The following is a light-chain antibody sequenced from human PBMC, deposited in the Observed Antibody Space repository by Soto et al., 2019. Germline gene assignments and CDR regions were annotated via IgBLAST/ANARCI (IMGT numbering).Light chain of an antibody. CDR2: GAS. CDR3: QQYGNSPQT. CDR1: LSVSVY. J-gene: IGKJ1*01. Sequence: EIVLTQSPATLSLSPGERATLSCRTSLSVSVYLDWYQQKPGQAPRLLIYGASSRATGIPNRFSGSGSGTDFTLTISRLEPEDFAVYYCQQYGNSPQTFGQGTKVDIK. V-gene: IGKV3-20*01.